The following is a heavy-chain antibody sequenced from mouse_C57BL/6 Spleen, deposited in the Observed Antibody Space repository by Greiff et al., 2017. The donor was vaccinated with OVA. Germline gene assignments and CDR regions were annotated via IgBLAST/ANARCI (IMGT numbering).Heavy chain of an antibody. Sequence: QVQLKQPGAELVKPGASVKLSCKASGYTFTSYWMQWVKQRPGQGLEWIGEIDPSDSYINYNQKFKGKATLTVDTSSSTAYMQLSSLTSEDSAVYYCARDLALDYWGQGTTLTVSS. CDR2: IDPSDSYI. CDR1: GYTFTSYW. CDR3: ARDLALDY. V-gene: IGHV1-50*01. J-gene: IGHJ2*01.